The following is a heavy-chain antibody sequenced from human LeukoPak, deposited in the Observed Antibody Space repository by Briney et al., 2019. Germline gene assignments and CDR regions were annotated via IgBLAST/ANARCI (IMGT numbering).Heavy chain of an antibody. J-gene: IGHJ3*02. D-gene: IGHD4-17*01. Sequence: SETLSLTCTVSGGSISSGDYYWSWIRQPPGKGLEWIGYIYYSGSTYYNPSLKSRVTISVDTSKNQFSLKLSSVTAADTAVYYCAGEGYGDPNAFDIWGQGRMVTVSS. V-gene: IGHV4-30-4*01. CDR1: GGSISSGDYY. CDR3: AGEGYGDPNAFDI. CDR2: IYYSGST.